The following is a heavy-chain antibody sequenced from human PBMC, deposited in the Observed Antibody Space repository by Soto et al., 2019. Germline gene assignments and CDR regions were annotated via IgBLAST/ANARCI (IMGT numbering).Heavy chain of an antibody. J-gene: IGHJ3*01. V-gene: IGHV3-53*01. D-gene: IGHD1-1*01. CDR1: GLTVSGKKY. CDR3: ATWHEREHSYDV. Sequence: GGSLRLSCAASGLTVSGKKYVAWVRQAPGKGLEWVSALYDVDGSFYSDSVKGRFTTSSDSSKTSVYLQRNDLRPADTAVYYCATWHEREHSYDVWGQGTTVPVSS. CDR2: LYDVDGS.